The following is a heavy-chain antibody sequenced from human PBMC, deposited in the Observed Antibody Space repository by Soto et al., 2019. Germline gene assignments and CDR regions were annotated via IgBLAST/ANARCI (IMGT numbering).Heavy chain of an antibody. Sequence: QVQLQESGPGQVKPSETLSLTCSVSGGSMNYYYWTWIRQPPGKGLEWIGSVSHTGSTTYSPSLNCLLVISFDTSSNEFSLTLSAVTAPDPALYFCARYSPPKKAYDSNPGWFDPWGQGTLVAVTS. V-gene: IGHV4-59*03. CDR2: VSHTGST. CDR3: ARYSPPKKAYDSNPGWFDP. CDR1: GGSMNYYY. J-gene: IGHJ5*02. D-gene: IGHD3-22*01.